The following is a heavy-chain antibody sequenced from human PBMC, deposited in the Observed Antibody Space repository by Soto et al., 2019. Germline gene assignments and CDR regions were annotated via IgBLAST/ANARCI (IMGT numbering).Heavy chain of an antibody. CDR1: GGSISSSSYY. J-gene: IGHJ5*02. Sequence: ETLSLTCTVSGGSISSSSYYWGWIRQPPGKGLEWIGSIYYSGSTYYNPSLKSRVTISVDTSKNQFSLKLSSVTAADTAVYYCARATQRTDWFDPWGQGTLVTVSS. V-gene: IGHV4-39*01. CDR2: IYYSGST. CDR3: ARATQRTDWFDP.